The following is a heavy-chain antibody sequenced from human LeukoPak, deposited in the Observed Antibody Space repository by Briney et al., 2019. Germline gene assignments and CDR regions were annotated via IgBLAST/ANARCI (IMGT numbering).Heavy chain of an antibody. Sequence: PGGSLRLSCAASGFTFSSYGMHWVRQAPGKGLEWVADIWYDGSNKYYADSVKGRFTISRDNSKNTLYLQMNSLRAEDTAVYYCARDGDGWELLRWGQGTLVTVSS. CDR3: ARDGDGWELLR. J-gene: IGHJ4*02. CDR1: GFTFSSYG. V-gene: IGHV3-33*01. CDR2: IWYDGSNK. D-gene: IGHD1-26*01.